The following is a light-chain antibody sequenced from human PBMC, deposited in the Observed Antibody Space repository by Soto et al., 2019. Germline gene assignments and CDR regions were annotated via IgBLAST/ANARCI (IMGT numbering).Light chain of an antibody. CDR3: AAWDDSLWV. J-gene: IGLJ3*02. Sequence: QSVLTQPPSASGTPGQRVTISCSGSSSNIGSYTINWYQQLPGTAPKLLIYNNNQRPSGVPDRFSGSKSGTSAFLAISGLQSGDEADYYCAAWDDSLWVFGGGTKLTVL. CDR2: NNN. CDR1: SSNIGSYT. V-gene: IGLV1-44*01.